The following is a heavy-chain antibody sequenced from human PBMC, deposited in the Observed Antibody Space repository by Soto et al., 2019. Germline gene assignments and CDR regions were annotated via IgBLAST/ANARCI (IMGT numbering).Heavy chain of an antibody. Sequence: QITLKESGPTLVKPTQTLTLTCTFSGFSLSTGVGVGWIRQPPGKALECLALIYWDDDKRCSSSLKSRLTDTKDNSKNQVVLSMTIMDPVDTTTYYCANKFSYGSGSLDYLGQGILVTVSS. CDR1: GFSLSTGVG. J-gene: IGHJ4*02. CDR2: IYWDDDK. V-gene: IGHV2-5*02. CDR3: ANKFSYGSGSLDY. D-gene: IGHD3-10*01.